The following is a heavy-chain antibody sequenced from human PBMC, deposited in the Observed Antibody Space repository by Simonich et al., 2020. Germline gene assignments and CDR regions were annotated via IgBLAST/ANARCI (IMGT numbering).Heavy chain of an antibody. CDR2: IKQDGSGK. CDR3: ARDGLGTAYYYYMDV. J-gene: IGHJ6*03. Sequence: EVQLVESGGGLGQPVGSLRLSCAASGFTFSSYWMSWVRQDRGKGLEWVANIKQDGSGKYYVDSLKGRFTISRDDAKNSLYRQMNSMRAEDTDVYYCARDGLGTAYYYYMDVWGKGTTVTVSS. CDR1: GFTFSSYW. V-gene: IGHV3-7*01. D-gene: IGHD7-27*01.